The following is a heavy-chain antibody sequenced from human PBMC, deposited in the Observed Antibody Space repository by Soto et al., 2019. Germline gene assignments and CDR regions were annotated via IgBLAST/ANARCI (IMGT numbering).Heavy chain of an antibody. J-gene: IGHJ4*02. CDR2: INTYNGNT. CDR1: GYTFTSYG. CDR3: ARVSLTMIVDPFGVY. Sequence: QVQLVQSGAEVKKRGTSVKVSCKASGYTFTSYGISWVRQAPGQGLEWMGWINTYNGNTNYAQKVQGRVTMTTDTSTRTAYMERRSLRSDDTAVYYCARVSLTMIVDPFGVYWGQGPLITVSS. D-gene: IGHD3-22*01. V-gene: IGHV1-18*04.